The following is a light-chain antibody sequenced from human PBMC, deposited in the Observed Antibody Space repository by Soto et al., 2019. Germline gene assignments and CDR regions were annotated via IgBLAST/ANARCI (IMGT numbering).Light chain of an antibody. CDR1: SSNIGSNY. V-gene: IGLV1-47*02. CDR2: YNN. J-gene: IGLJ1*01. Sequence: QSVLTQPPSASGTPGQRVTISCSGRSSNIGSNYVYWYQQLPGTAPKLLIYYNNQRPSGVPDRFSGSKSGTSASLAISGLRSEDEADYYCATWDDSLRGDVFGTGTKVTVL. CDR3: ATWDDSLRGDV.